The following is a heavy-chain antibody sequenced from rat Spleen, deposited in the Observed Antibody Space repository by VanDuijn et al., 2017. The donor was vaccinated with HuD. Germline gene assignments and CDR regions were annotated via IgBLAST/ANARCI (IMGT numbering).Heavy chain of an antibody. CDR3: TRYYEGYVMDV. CDR1: GFTFNNYW. J-gene: IGHJ4*01. D-gene: IGHD1-12*01. CDR2: INWGGSST. V-gene: IGHV5-31*01. Sequence: EVQLVESGGGFVQPGRSMKLSCVASGFTFNNYWMTWIRQAPKNGLEWVASINWGGSSTYYPDNVKGRFTISRDNAKNALYLQMNNLRSEDTAIYYCTRYYEGYVMDVWGQGASVTVSS.